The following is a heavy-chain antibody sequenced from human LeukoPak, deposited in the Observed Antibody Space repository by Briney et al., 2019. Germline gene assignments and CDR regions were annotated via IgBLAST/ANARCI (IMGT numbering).Heavy chain of an antibody. Sequence: PGGSLRLSCAASGFTFSSYSMNWVRQAPGKGLEWVSGISASGGSTYYADSVKGRFTISRDNSKNTLYLQMNSLRAEDTAVYYCAKGSVGFGELFDYWGQGTLVTVSS. D-gene: IGHD3-10*01. V-gene: IGHV3-23*01. J-gene: IGHJ4*02. CDR3: AKGSVGFGELFDY. CDR2: ISASGGST. CDR1: GFTFSSYS.